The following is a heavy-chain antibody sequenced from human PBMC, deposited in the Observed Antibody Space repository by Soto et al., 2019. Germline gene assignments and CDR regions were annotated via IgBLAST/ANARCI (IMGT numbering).Heavy chain of an antibody. CDR1: GLPFISYP. J-gene: IGHJ4*02. D-gene: IGHD4-17*01. Sequence: HPGGSLRLSCAASGLPFISYPMVWVRQTPAKRLEWVAFISADGSTTFYLDSVKGRFSISRDNSRNILYLQMNSLRADDTAMYHCGSASTPTEYWGQGTQVTVSS. CDR2: ISADGSTT. CDR3: GSASTPTEY. V-gene: IGHV3-23*03.